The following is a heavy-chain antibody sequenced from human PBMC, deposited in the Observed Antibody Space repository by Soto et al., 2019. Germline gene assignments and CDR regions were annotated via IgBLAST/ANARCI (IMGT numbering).Heavy chain of an antibody. V-gene: IGHV1-46*01. CDR2: INPSGGNT. J-gene: IGHJ4*02. D-gene: IGHD6-13*01. CDR3: ARLRYSTSWYTDY. Sequence: ASVKVSCKATGYTFTSYYMEWVRQAPGQGLEWMGIINPSGGNTSYAQKFQGRVTMTRDTSTTTVYMELSSLRSEDTAVYYCARLRYSTSWYTDYWGQGTQVTVSS. CDR1: GYTFTSYY.